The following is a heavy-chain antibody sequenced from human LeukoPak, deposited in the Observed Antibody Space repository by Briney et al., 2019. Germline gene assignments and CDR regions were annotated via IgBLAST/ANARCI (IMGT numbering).Heavy chain of an antibody. CDR1: GGPISNYY. J-gene: IGHJ5*02. D-gene: IGHD3-10*01. CDR2: IHYSGST. Sequence: SETLSLTCTVSGGPISNYYWNWIRQSPGKGLEMIGYIHYSGSTNYNPSLKSRLTISVDTSNNQFSLNLSSVTAADTAVYYCARRVLMSSAGVPDTWLDPWGQGTLVTVSS. V-gene: IGHV4-59*08. CDR3: ARRVLMSSAGVPDTWLDP.